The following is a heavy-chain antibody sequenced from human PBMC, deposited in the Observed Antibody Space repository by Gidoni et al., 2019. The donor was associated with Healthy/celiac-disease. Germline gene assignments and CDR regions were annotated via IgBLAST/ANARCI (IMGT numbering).Heavy chain of an antibody. J-gene: IGHJ5*02. Sequence: QVQLVQSGAAVKKPGASVKVSCKASGYPFTGYYMHWVRQAPGQGLEWMGWINPNSGGTNYAQKFQGRVTMTRDTSISTAYMELSRLRSDDTAVYYCARDRYGELTLNWFDPWGQGTLVTVSS. D-gene: IGHD3-10*01. V-gene: IGHV1-2*02. CDR2: INPNSGGT. CDR1: GYPFTGYY. CDR3: ARDRYGELTLNWFDP.